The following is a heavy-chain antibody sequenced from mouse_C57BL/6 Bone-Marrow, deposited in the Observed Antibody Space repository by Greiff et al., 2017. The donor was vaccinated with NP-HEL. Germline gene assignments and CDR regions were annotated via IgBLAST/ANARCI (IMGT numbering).Heavy chain of an antibody. CDR2: IYPGDGDT. J-gene: IGHJ4*01. D-gene: IGHD2-12*01. V-gene: IGHV1-82*01. Sequence: VQLQQPGPELVKPGASVKISCKASGYAFSSSWMNWVKQRPGKGLEWIGRIYPGDGDTNYNGKFKGKATLTADKSSSTAYMQLSNLTSEDSAVYFCARDYKNYSMDYWGQGTSVTVSS. CDR1: GYAFSSSW. CDR3: ARDYKNYSMDY.